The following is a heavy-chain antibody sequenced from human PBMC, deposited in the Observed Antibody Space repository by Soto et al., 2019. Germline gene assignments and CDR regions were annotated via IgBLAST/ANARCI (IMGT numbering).Heavy chain of an antibody. V-gene: IGHV3-48*01. Sequence: EGQLVESGGDLVQPGGSLRLSCAASGFTFRSYSMNWVRLAPGKGLEWISYITGSSSAIYYADSVKGRFTISRDNARSSLYLQMNSLRAEDTAVYYCARDESYSFDYWGQGTLVTVSS. CDR2: ITGSSSAI. J-gene: IGHJ4*02. CDR1: GFTFRSYS. D-gene: IGHD1-26*01. CDR3: ARDESYSFDY.